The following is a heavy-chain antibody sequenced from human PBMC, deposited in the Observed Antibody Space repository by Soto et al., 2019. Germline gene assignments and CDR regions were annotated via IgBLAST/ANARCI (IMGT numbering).Heavy chain of an antibody. CDR1: GYTFTSYG. D-gene: IGHD3-3*01. V-gene: IGHV1-18*01. J-gene: IGHJ4*02. CDR2: ISAYNGNT. CDR3: ARAWGEGTIFGVVDDY. Sequence: QVQLVQSGAEVKKPGASVKVSCKASGYTFTSYGISWVRQAPGQGLEWMGWISAYNGNTNYAQKLQGRVTMTTDKTTSKAYMELRSLRSDDTAVYYCARAWGEGTIFGVVDDYWGQGTLVTVSS.